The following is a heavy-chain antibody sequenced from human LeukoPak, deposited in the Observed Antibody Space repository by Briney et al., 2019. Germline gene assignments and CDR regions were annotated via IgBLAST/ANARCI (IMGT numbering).Heavy chain of an antibody. CDR2: TYYRSKWYN. D-gene: IGHD5-12*01. J-gene: IGHJ6*02. Sequence: SQALSLTCAISGDSVSSNSAAWNWIRQSPSRGLEWLGRTYYRSKWYNDYAVSVKSRITINPDTSKNQFSLQLNSVTPEDTAVYYCARESDIVATLDYYYGMDVWGQGTTVTVSS. CDR1: GDSVSSNSAA. CDR3: ARESDIVATLDYYYGMDV. V-gene: IGHV6-1*01.